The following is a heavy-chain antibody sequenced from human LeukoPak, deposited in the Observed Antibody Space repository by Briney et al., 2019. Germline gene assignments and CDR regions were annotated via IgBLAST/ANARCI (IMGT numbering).Heavy chain of an antibody. CDR1: GGTFSSYA. CDR2: IIPIFGTA. Sequence: ASVKVSCKASGGTFSSYAISWVRQAPGQGLEWMGGIIPIFGTANYAQKFQGRVTITTDESTSTAYMELSSLRSEDTAVYYCARSYYYDSSVYHSYAFDIWGQGTMVTVSS. CDR3: ARSYYYDSSVYHSYAFDI. J-gene: IGHJ3*02. D-gene: IGHD3-22*01. V-gene: IGHV1-69*05.